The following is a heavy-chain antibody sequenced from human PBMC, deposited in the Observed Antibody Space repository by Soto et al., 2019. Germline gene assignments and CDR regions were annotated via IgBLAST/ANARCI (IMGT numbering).Heavy chain of an antibody. V-gene: IGHV4-59*08. CDR1: GGSISSYY. CDR3: ARRTVTMFSSYYYYYMDV. Sequence: QVQLQESGPGLVKPSETLSLTCTVSGGSISSYYWSWIRQPPGKGLEWIGYIYYSGSTNYNPSLKSRVTISVDTSKNQFSLKLSSVTAADTAVYYCARRTVTMFSSYYYYYMDVWGKGTTVTVSS. J-gene: IGHJ6*03. CDR2: IYYSGST. D-gene: IGHD4-17*01.